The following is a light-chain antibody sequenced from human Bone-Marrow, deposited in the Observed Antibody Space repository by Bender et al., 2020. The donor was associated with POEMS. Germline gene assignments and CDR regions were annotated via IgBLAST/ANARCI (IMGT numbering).Light chain of an antibody. Sequence: QSVLTQSPSASGTPGQRVTISCSGGNSNIGRNSVYWFQHLPGTAPNLFIYWDSRRPSGVSDRFSGSNSVNTASLTISGLQPEDEADYYCCSYAGSSTFVVFGGGTKLTVL. CDR3: CSYAGSSTFVV. V-gene: IGLV1-44*01. CDR1: NSNIGRNS. CDR2: WDS. J-gene: IGLJ2*01.